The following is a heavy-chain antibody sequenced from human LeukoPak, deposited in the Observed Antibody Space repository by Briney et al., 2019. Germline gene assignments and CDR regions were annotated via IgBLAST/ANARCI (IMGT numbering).Heavy chain of an antibody. CDR2: IYPLDSAT. CDR3: ARHKTVPGTSELRTFDS. CDR1: GYTITSYR. Sequence: GESLKISCKGSGYTITSYRIGWVRQRPGYGLEWMGFIYPLDSATTYSPSFQGQVTFSVARSISTAFLQWKSLRASDTAIYYCARHKTVPGTSELRTFDSWGQGTLVSVSS. V-gene: IGHV5-51*01. J-gene: IGHJ4*02. D-gene: IGHD6-13*01.